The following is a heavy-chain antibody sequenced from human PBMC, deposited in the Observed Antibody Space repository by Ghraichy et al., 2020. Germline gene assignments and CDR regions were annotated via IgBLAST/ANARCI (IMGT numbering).Heavy chain of an antibody. CDR3: ARRAANWGFFDY. V-gene: IGHV3-23*01. CDR2: IAYNSDTT. CDR1: GFSFSTNA. Sequence: GESLNISCAASGFSFSTNAMNWVRQAPGKGLEWVSTIAYNSDTTYYADSVKGRFTISSDKSKKTLYLQMDSLRAEDTAVYYCARRAANWGFFDYWGQGALVSVSS. J-gene: IGHJ4*02. D-gene: IGHD7-27*01.